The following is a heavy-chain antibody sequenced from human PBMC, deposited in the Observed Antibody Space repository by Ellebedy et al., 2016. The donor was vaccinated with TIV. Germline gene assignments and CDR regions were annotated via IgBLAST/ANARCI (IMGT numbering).Heavy chain of an antibody. CDR2: IYYSGST. V-gene: IGHV4-59*01. D-gene: IGHD6-19*01. J-gene: IGHJ1*01. CDR1: GGSISSYY. CDR3: ASWYSSGWYGEYFQH. Sequence: MPSETLSLTCTVSGGSISSYYWSWIRQPPGKGLEWIGYIYYSGSTNYNPSLKSRVTISVDTSKNQFSLKLRSVTAADTAVYYCASWYSSGWYGEYFQHWGQGTLVTVSS.